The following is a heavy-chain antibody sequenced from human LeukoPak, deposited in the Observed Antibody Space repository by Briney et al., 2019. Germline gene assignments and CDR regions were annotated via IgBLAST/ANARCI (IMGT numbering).Heavy chain of an antibody. V-gene: IGHV3-7*01. Sequence: GGSLRLSCAASGFTFSSYWMTWVRQAPGKGLAWVANINQDVSEKNYVDSVKGRFTISRDNAKNSLYLQMNSLRAEDTAVYYCASSYYCYDSSGYYYFDYWGQGTLVTVSS. CDR1: GFTFSSYW. J-gene: IGHJ4*02. CDR3: ASSYYCYDSSGYYYFDY. D-gene: IGHD3-22*01. CDR2: INQDVSEK.